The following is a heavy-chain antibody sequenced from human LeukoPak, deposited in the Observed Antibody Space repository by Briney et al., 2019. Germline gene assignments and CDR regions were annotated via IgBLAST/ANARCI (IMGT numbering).Heavy chain of an antibody. CDR2: ISAHNGNT. D-gene: IGHD6-19*01. Sequence: ASVKVSCKASGYSFSTYGVSWVRQAPGQGLEWMGWISAHNGNTIYAQSFQGRVTMTTDTSTNTAYMELRSLRSDDTAIFYCARDWGGIEVTGSQFDYWGQGTLVTVSS. V-gene: IGHV1-18*01. CDR3: ARDWGGIEVTGSQFDY. J-gene: IGHJ4*02. CDR1: GYSFSTYG.